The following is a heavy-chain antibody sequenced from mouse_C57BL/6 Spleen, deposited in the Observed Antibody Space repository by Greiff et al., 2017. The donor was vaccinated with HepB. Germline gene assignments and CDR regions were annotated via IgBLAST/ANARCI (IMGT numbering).Heavy chain of an antibody. CDR1: GYSFTSYY. CDR3: ARSSITTTFYFDY. D-gene: IGHD1-2*01. Sequence: QVQLQQSGPELVKPGASVKISCKASGYSFTSYYIHWVKQRPGQGLEWIGWIYPGSGNTKYNEKFKGKATLTADTSSSTAYMQLSSLTSEDSAVYYCARSSITTTFYFDYWGQGTTLTVSS. J-gene: IGHJ2*01. CDR2: IYPGSGNT. V-gene: IGHV1-66*01.